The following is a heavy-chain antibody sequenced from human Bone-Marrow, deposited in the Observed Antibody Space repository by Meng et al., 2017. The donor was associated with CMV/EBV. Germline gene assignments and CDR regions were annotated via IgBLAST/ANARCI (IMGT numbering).Heavy chain of an antibody. CDR3: AASTYDFWSGPYYYGMDG. D-gene: IGHD3-3*01. CDR2: IVVGSGNT. J-gene: IGHJ6*02. Sequence: SVKVSCKASGFTFTSSAVQWVRQARGQRLEWIGWIVVGSGNTNYAQKFQERVTITRDMSTSTAYMELSSLRSEDTAVYYCAASTYDFWSGPYYYGMDGWGQGTTVTVSS. V-gene: IGHV1-58*01. CDR1: GFTFTSSA.